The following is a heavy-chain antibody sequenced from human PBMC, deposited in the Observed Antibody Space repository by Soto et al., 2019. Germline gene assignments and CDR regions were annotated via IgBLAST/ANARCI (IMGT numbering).Heavy chain of an antibody. CDR2: ISYDGSNK. J-gene: IGHJ5*02. CDR3: AKDFNPFGAIQSRPPLFDP. D-gene: IGHD3-3*01. CDR1: GFTFSSYG. Sequence: QVQLVESGGGVVQPGRSLRLSCAASGFTFSSYGMHWVRQAPGKGLEWVAVISYDGSNKYYADSVKGRFTISRDKSKNTLYVQMNSLRAEDTAVYYCAKDFNPFGAIQSRPPLFDPWGQGTLVTVSS. V-gene: IGHV3-30*18.